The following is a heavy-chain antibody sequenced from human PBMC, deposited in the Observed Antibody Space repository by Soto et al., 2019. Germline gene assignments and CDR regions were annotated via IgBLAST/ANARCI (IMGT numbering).Heavy chain of an antibody. CDR2: IYYTGKT. D-gene: IGHD2-2*01. V-gene: IGHV4-30-4*01. CDR1: GDYIHVGGYY. J-gene: IGHJ5*02. CDR3: GRDLTSNANCIDP. Sequence: PSETLSLTCSVSGDYIHVGGYYWTWIRQRPGKGLEWMGYIYYTGKTYYNPSLESRLTMSVDRSKNQLSLRLTSVTAADTAVYFCGRDLTSNANCIDPWGQGTLVTAPQ.